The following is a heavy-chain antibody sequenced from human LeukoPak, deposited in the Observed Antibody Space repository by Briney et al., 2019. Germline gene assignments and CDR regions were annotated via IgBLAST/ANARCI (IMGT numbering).Heavy chain of an antibody. V-gene: IGHV4-39*01. J-gene: IGHJ3*02. CDR3: ARPSTRLYSSYWQGVRAFDI. D-gene: IGHD6-19*01. Sequence: PSETLSLTCTVSGGSISSSSYYWGWIRQPPGKGLEWIGSMYYSGSTYYNPSLKSRVTISVDTSKNQSSLQLSSVTAADTAVYYCARPSTRLYSSYWQGVRAFDIWGQGTMVTVSS. CDR2: MYYSGST. CDR1: GGSISSSSYY.